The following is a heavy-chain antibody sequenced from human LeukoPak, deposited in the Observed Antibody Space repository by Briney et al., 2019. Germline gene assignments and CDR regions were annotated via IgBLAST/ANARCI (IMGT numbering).Heavy chain of an antibody. CDR3: AGEDSGSYYFDY. D-gene: IGHD1-26*01. Sequence: GGSLRLSCAASGFTFSSYSMNWVRQAPEKGLEWVSSISSSSSYIYYADSVKGRFTISRDNAKNSLYLQMNSLRAEDTAVYYCAGEDSGSYYFDYWGQGTLVTVSS. J-gene: IGHJ4*02. V-gene: IGHV3-21*01. CDR1: GFTFSSYS. CDR2: ISSSSSYI.